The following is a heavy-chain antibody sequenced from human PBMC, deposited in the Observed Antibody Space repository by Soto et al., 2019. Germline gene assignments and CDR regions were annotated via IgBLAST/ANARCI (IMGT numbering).Heavy chain of an antibody. V-gene: IGHV4-30-2*01. CDR2: IYYSGTT. J-gene: IGHJ6*02. Sequence: SETLSLTCTVSNGSVSSGTYSWSWVRQPPGKGLEWIGYIYYSGTTYYTPSLKSRLTMSMDRANDHFSLNLTSVTAADTAVYFCARGHYYYGMDVWGQGITVTVS. CDR1: NGSVSSGTYS. CDR3: ARGHYYYGMDV.